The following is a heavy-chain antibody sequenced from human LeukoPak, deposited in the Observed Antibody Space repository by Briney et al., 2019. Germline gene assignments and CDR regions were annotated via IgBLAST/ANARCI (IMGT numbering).Heavy chain of an antibody. J-gene: IGHJ4*02. V-gene: IGHV3-30*18. D-gene: IGHD6-13*01. CDR2: ISYDGSNK. Sequence: GGSLRLSCAASGFTFSSYGMHWVRQAPGKGLEWVAVISYDGSNKYYADSVKGRFTISRDNSKNTLYLQMNSLRAEDTAVRYCAKSLYSSSCDYWGQGTLVTVSS. CDR1: GFTFSSYG. CDR3: AKSLYSSSCDY.